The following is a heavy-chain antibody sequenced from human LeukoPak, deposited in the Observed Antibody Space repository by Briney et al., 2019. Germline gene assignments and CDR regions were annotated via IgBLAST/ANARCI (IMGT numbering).Heavy chain of an antibody. Sequence: PGGSLRLSCAASGFTFRSYAMHWVRQAPGKRLEWGAVISYDGSNKYYADSVKGRFTISRDNSKNTLYLQMNSLRAEDTAVYYYARDETISSGWIDYWGQGTLVTVSS. CDR2: ISYDGSNK. J-gene: IGHJ4*02. CDR3: ARDETISSGWIDY. D-gene: IGHD6-19*01. V-gene: IGHV3-30*04. CDR1: GFTFRSYA.